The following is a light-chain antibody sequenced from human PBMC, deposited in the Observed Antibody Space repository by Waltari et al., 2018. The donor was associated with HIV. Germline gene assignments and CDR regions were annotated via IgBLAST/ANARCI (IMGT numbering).Light chain of an antibody. Sequence: EIVLTQSPGTLSLSPGERATLSRRASQSVSSTYLAWYQQRPGQTPRLLIYGAAHKATGIPDRFSGSGSGTDFTLTISRLEPEDFAVYYCQQYGSFPLTFGGGTKVEIK. CDR1: QSVSSTY. CDR2: GAA. V-gene: IGKV3-20*01. J-gene: IGKJ4*01. CDR3: QQYGSFPLT.